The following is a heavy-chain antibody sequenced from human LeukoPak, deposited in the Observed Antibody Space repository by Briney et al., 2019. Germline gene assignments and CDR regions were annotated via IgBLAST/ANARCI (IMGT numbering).Heavy chain of an antibody. V-gene: IGHV1-69*05. D-gene: IGHD6-19*01. CDR1: GGTFSSYV. CDR2: IIPIFGTP. CDR3: ARATPSSGWYGVDYYYGMDV. Sequence: SVKVSCKASGGTFSSYVISWVRQAPGQGLEWMGGIIPIFGTPNYAQKLQGRVTMTTDTSTSTAYMELRSLRSDDTAVYYCARATPSSGWYGVDYYYGMDVWGQGTTVTVSS. J-gene: IGHJ6*02.